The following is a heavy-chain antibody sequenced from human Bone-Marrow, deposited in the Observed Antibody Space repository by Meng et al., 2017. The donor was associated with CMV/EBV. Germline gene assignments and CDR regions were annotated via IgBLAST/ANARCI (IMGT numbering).Heavy chain of an antibody. D-gene: IGHD1-20*01. CDR3: ARGITGYYFDY. CDR1: GFTVSSNY. Sequence: GESLKISCAASGFTVSSNYMSWVRQAPGKGLEWVSVIYSGGSTYYADSVKGRFTISRDNSKNTLYLQMNSLRAEDTAVYYCARGITGYYFDYWGQGTLVTVSS. J-gene: IGHJ4*02. V-gene: IGHV3-53*01. CDR2: IYSGGST.